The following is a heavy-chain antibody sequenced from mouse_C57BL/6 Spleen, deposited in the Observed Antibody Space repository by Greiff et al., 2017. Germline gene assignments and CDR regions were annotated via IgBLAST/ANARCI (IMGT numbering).Heavy chain of an antibody. CDR2: IYPGGGYT. Sequence: QVQLQQSGAELVRPGTSVKMSCKASGYTFTNYWIGWAKQRPGHGLEWIGDIYPGGGYTNYNEKLKGKATLTADNSSRTAYMQFSRLTSEDSAIYYSARGNYSGSSYWYFDVWGTGTTVTVSS. CDR1: GYTFTNYW. V-gene: IGHV1-63*01. D-gene: IGHD1-1*01. J-gene: IGHJ1*03. CDR3: ARGNYSGSSYWYFDV.